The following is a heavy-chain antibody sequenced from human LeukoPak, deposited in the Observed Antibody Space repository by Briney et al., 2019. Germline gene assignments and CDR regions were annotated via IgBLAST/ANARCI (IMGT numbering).Heavy chain of an antibody. Sequence: SVKVSCKASGFTFTSSAVQWVRQPRGQRLEWIGWIVVGSGNTNYAQKFQERVTITRDMSTSTAYMELSSLRSEDTAVYYCAASPDYYDSSGYSYYFDYWGQGTLVTVSS. CDR3: AASPDYYDSSGYSYYFDY. J-gene: IGHJ4*02. CDR1: GFTFTSSA. CDR2: IVVGSGNT. D-gene: IGHD3-22*01. V-gene: IGHV1-58*01.